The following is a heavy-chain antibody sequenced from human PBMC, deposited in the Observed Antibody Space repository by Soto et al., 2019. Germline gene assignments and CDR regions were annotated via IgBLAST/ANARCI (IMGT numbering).Heavy chain of an antibody. CDR3: ARDRPDIVVVVAAMDY. CDR2: ISAYNGNT. CDR1: GYTFTSYG. Sequence: ASVKVSCKASGYTFTSYGISWVRQAPGQGLEWMGWISAYNGNTNYAQKLQGRVTMTTDTSTSTAYMALRSMRSDDTAVYYCARDRPDIVVVVAAMDYWGQGTLVTVSS. J-gene: IGHJ4*02. V-gene: IGHV1-18*01. D-gene: IGHD2-15*01.